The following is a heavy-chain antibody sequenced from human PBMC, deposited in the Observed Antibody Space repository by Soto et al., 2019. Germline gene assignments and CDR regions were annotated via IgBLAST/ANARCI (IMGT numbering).Heavy chain of an antibody. J-gene: IGHJ3*02. V-gene: IGHV4-59*01. Sequence: SETLSLTCTVSGGSISSYYWIWIRQPPGKGLEWIGYIYYSGSTNYNPSPKSRVTISVDTSKNQFSLKLSSVTAADTAVYYCARDLRNAFDIWGQGTMVTVSS. CDR3: ARDLRNAFDI. CDR1: GGSISSYY. CDR2: IYYSGST. D-gene: IGHD5-12*01.